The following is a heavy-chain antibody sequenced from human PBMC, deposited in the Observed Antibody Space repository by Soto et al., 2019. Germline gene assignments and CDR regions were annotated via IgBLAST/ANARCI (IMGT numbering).Heavy chain of an antibody. D-gene: IGHD3-3*01. Sequence: EVQLVESGGGLVKPGGSLRLSCAASGFTFTNAWMNWVRQAPGKGLEWVGRIKSKTDGGTADYAAPVKGRFTISRDDSRNTLYLQMKSLKTEDTAVYYYTTDPWAIFGVGGLTSRQVDYRGQGTLVTVSS. V-gene: IGHV3-15*01. J-gene: IGHJ4*02. CDR3: TTDPWAIFGVGGLTSRQVDY. CDR2: IKSKTDGGTA. CDR1: GFTFTNAW.